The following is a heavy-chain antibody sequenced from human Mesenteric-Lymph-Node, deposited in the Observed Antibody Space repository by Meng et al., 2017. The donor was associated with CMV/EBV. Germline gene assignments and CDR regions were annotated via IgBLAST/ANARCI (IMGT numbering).Heavy chain of an antibody. J-gene: IGHJ4*02. CDR2: IYYSEAT. V-gene: IGHV4-59*01. CDR1: GGSIGSYY. CDR3: ARGSGSSRPNFDY. Sequence: SETLSLTCTVSGGSIGSYYWSWIRQSPGKGLEWIGYIYYSEATNYNPSLKSRVTISVDTSKNQFSLKLTSVTAADTAVYYCARGSGSSRPNFDYWGQGTLVTVSS. D-gene: IGHD3-10*01.